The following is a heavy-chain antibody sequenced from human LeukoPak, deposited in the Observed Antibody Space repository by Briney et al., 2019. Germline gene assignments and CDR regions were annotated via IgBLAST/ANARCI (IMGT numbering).Heavy chain of an antibody. CDR2: INPNSGGT. D-gene: IGHD2-2*01. CDR1: GYTFTGYY. Sequence: ASVKASCKASGYTFTGYYMHWVRQAPGQGLEWMGWINPNSGGTNYAQKFQGRVTMTRDTSISTAYMELSRLRSDDTAVYYCASPASTSCYFGGGDCAIQHWGQGTLVTVSS. CDR3: ASPASTSCYFGGGDCAIQH. V-gene: IGHV1-2*02. J-gene: IGHJ1*01.